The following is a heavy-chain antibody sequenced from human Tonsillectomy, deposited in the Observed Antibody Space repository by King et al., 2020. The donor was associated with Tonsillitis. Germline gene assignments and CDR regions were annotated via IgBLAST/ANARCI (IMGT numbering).Heavy chain of an antibody. J-gene: IGHJ2*01. Sequence: VQLVESGAEVKKPGSSVKVSCKASGGTFSSYAISWVRQAPGQGLEWMGGIIPIFGTANYAQKFQGRVTITADESTSTAYMELSSLRSEDTAVYYCAGVEIVATIDWYFDLWGRGTLVTVSS. V-gene: IGHV1-69*01. D-gene: IGHD5-12*01. CDR2: IIPIFGTA. CDR3: AGVEIVATIDWYFDL. CDR1: GGTFSSYA.